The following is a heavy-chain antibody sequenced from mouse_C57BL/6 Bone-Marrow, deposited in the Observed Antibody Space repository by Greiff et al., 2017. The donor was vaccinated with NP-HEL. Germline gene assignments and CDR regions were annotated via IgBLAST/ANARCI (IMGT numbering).Heavy chain of an antibody. Sequence: QVQLQQSGAELARPGASVKLSCKASGYTFTSYGISWVKQRTGQGLEWIGEIYPRSGNTYYNEKFKGKATLTADKSSSTAYMELRSLTSEDSAVYFCARSVRQLRLRFAYWGQGTLVTVSA. CDR3: ARSVRQLRLRFAY. J-gene: IGHJ3*01. D-gene: IGHD3-2*02. CDR1: GYTFTSYG. V-gene: IGHV1-81*01. CDR2: IYPRSGNT.